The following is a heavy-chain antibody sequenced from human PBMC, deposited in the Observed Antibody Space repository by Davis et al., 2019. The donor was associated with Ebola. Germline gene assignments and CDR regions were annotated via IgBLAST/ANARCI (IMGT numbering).Heavy chain of an antibody. V-gene: IGHV4-34*01. CDR1: GGSFSGYY. CDR2: INHSGST. D-gene: IGHD3-16*02. Sequence: MPSETLSLTCAVYGGSFSGYYWSWIRQPPGKGLEWIGDINHSGSTNYNPSLKSRVTISVDTSKNQFSLKLSSVTAADTAVYYCARRAITFGGVIVWEGPYYGMDVWGQGTTVTVSS. CDR3: ARRAITFGGVIVWEGPYYGMDV. J-gene: IGHJ6*02.